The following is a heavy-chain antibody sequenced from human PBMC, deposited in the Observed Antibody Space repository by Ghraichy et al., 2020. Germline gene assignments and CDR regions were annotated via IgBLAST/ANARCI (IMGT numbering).Heavy chain of an antibody. Sequence: PGGSLRLSCAASGFSFNSFAMNWVRQAPARGLEWVTSISTHGTNKNYADSVRGRFTISRDNSKNTLYLQMNSLTTEDTVLYYCAKGRPAFRDHTILDVWGQGTTVTVS. V-gene: IGHV3-30*18. J-gene: IGHJ6*02. CDR2: ISTHGTNK. CDR1: GFSFNSFA. D-gene: IGHD3-3*01. CDR3: AKGRPAFRDHTILDV.